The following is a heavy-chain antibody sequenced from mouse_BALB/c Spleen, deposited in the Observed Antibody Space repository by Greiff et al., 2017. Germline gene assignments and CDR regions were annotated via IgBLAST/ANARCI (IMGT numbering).Heavy chain of an antibody. CDR3: ARDPTARAIAMDY. CDR2: IWAGGST. V-gene: IGHV2-9*02. D-gene: IGHD3-1*01. J-gene: IGHJ4*01. CDR1: GFSLTSYG. Sequence: VQVVESGPGLVAPSQSLSITCTVSGFSLTSYGVHWVRQPPGKGLEWLGVIWAGGSTNYNSALMSRLSISKDNSKSQVFLKMNSLQTDDTAMYYCARDPTARAIAMDYWGQGTSVTVSS.